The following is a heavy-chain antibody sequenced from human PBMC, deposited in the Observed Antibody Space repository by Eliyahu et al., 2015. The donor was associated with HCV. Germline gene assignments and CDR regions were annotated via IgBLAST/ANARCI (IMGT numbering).Heavy chain of an antibody. CDR3: ARDRSGTYVDS. D-gene: IGHD1-26*01. J-gene: IGHJ4*02. CDR2: INLNSGDT. Sequence: QVQLVQSGAEVKKPGASVKVSCXASGFTFTGYFMHWVRQAPGQGLEWMGWINLNSGDTNYAQTFQGRVTLTSDXSITTAYMELNNLGSDDTAVYFCARDRSGTYVDSWGQGTLVTASS. CDR1: GFTFTGYF. V-gene: IGHV1-2*02.